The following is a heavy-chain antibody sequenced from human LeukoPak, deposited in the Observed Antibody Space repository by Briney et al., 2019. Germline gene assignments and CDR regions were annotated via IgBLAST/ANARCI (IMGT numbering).Heavy chain of an antibody. D-gene: IGHD3-22*01. V-gene: IGHV1-46*03. CDR3: AREGYDSSGYYPFDY. Sequence: ASVKVSCKASGYTFTSYYMHWVRQAPGQGLEWMGIINPSGGSTSYAQKFQGRVTMTRDTSTSTVYMELSSLRSGDTAVYYCAREGYDSSGYYPFDYWGQGTLVTVSS. J-gene: IGHJ4*02. CDR1: GYTFTSYY. CDR2: INPSGGST.